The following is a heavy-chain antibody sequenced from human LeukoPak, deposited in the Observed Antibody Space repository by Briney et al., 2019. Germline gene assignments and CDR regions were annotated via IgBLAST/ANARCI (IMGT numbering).Heavy chain of an antibody. Sequence: SDTLSLTCAVYGASLSGYYWSWIRQPPGKGLEWIGYISHSGGTSYNPSLKSRVVISADASRKQFSLNLSSVTAADTAVYYCAILSSSRPDFWGQGTLVTVSS. CDR1: GASLSGYY. CDR2: ISHSGGT. D-gene: IGHD6-6*01. J-gene: IGHJ4*02. V-gene: IGHV4-34*01. CDR3: AILSSSRPDF.